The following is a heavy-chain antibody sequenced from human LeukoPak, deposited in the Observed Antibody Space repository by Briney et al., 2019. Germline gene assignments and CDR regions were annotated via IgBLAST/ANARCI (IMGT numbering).Heavy chain of an antibody. CDR3: ARGLNYYGSGSYYNVCWFDP. D-gene: IGHD3-10*01. Sequence: SETLSLTCAVYGGSFSGYYWSWIRQPPGKGLEWIGEIKHSGSTNYNPSRKSRVTISVDTSKNQFSLKLSSVTGADTAVYYCARGLNYYGSGSYYNVCWFDPWGQGTLVTVSS. V-gene: IGHV4-34*01. J-gene: IGHJ5*02. CDR1: GGSFSGYY. CDR2: IKHSGST.